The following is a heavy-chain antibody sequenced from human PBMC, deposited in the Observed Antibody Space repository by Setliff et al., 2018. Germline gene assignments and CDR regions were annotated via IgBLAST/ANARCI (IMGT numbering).Heavy chain of an antibody. Sequence: PGGSLRLSCAASGFTFSTYRMHWVRQAPGKGLEWVAIISFDETNKYYADSVKGRFTISRDNSKNTLYLQMNSLRAEDTAVYYCAKDANYFGSGTYPLYYYYYMDVWGKGTTVTVSS. D-gene: IGHD3-10*01. CDR1: GFTFSTYR. V-gene: IGHV3-30*18. CDR3: AKDANYFGSGTYPLYYYYYMDV. CDR2: ISFDETNK. J-gene: IGHJ6*03.